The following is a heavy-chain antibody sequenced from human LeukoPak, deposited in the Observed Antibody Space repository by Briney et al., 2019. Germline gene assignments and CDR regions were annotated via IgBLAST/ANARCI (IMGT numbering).Heavy chain of an antibody. D-gene: IGHD3-10*01. CDR1: GFTFNRRG. J-gene: IGHJ3*02. V-gene: IGHV3-66*04. Sequence: GGSLRLSCAASGFTFNRRGMHWVRQAPGKGLEWVSLIYSGGSTYYADSVKGRFTISRDNSKNTLYLQMNSLRAEDTAVYYCARLTYYYGSGRSSEPHDAFDIWGQGTMVTVSS. CDR3: ARLTYYYGSGRSSEPHDAFDI. CDR2: IYSGGST.